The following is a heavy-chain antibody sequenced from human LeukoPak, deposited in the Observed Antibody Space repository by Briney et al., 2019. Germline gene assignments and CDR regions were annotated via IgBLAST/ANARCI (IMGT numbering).Heavy chain of an antibody. CDR2: ISTSGST. J-gene: IGHJ5*02. CDR3: ARQEYSSPLYNWFDP. CDR1: GGSISSGGYY. V-gene: IGHV4-61*08. D-gene: IGHD6-6*01. Sequence: PSETLSLTCTVSGGSISSGGYYWSWIRQHPGKGLEWIGYISTSGSTIYNPSLKSRVTMSTDTSKNQFSLKLSSVTAADTAVYYCARQEYSSPLYNWFDPWGQGTLVTVSS.